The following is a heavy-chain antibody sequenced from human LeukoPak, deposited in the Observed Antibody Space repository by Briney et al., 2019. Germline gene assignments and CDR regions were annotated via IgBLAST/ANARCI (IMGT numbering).Heavy chain of an antibody. V-gene: IGHV3-7*01. Sequence: GGSLRLSCAASGFTFSSYWMSWVRQAPGKGLEWVANIKQDGSEKYYVDSVKGRFTISRDNAKNSLYLQMNSLRAEDTAVYYCARSGVLRFLEWLLCWGQGTLVTLSS. J-gene: IGHJ4*02. D-gene: IGHD3-3*01. CDR2: IKQDGSEK. CDR1: GFTFSSYW. CDR3: ARSGVLRFLEWLLC.